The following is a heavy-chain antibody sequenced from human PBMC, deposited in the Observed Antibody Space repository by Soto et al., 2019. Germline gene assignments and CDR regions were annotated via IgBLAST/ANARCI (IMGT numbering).Heavy chain of an antibody. CDR1: GGSFSGYY. CDR2: INHSGST. J-gene: IGHJ5*02. D-gene: IGHD3-3*01. CDR3: ARNTVFWSGYPHKAFDP. Sequence: SETLSLTCAVYGGSFSGYYWSWIRQPPGKGLEWIGEINHSGSTNYNPSLKSRVTISVDTSKNQFSLKLSSVTAADTAVYYCARNTVFWSGYPHKAFDPWGQGTLVTVSS. V-gene: IGHV4-34*01.